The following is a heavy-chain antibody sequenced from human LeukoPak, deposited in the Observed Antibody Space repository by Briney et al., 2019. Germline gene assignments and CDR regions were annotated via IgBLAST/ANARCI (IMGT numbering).Heavy chain of an antibody. D-gene: IGHD4-17*01. CDR2: TYYRSKWYN. Sequence: SQTLSLTCAISGDSVSSNSAAWTWLRQSPSRGLEWLGRTYYRSKWYNDYGVSVQSRITINPDTSKNQFSLQLNSVTPEDTAVYYCARGRVTTIANYYYYYIDVWGKGTTVTVSS. CDR3: ARGRVTTIANYYYYYIDV. V-gene: IGHV6-1*01. CDR1: GDSVSSNSAA. J-gene: IGHJ6*03.